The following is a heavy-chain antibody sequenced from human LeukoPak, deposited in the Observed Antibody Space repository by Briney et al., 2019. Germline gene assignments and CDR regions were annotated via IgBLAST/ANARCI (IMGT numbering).Heavy chain of an antibody. CDR2: IYYSGST. CDR3: ARGDTAMPRSFTYFDY. J-gene: IGHJ4*02. Sequence: SETLSLTCTVSGGSISSSSYYWGWIRQPPGKGLEWIGSIYYSGSTYYNPSLKSRVTISVDTSKNQFSLQLNSVTPEDTAVYYCARGDTAMPRSFTYFDYWGQGTLVTVSS. D-gene: IGHD5-18*01. V-gene: IGHV4-39*07. CDR1: GGSISSSSYY.